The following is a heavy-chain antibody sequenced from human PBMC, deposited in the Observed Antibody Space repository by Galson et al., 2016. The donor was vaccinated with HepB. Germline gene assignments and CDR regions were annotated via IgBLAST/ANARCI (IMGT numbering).Heavy chain of an antibody. Sequence: SLRLSCAVSGFTFNSYWMAWVRQAPGKGLEWVANIKQDGSEKYYVDSVKGRFTISRDNAKNSLYLQMNSLRVEDTAVYYCACPTGGNWTDYWGQGTLVTVSS. CDR1: GFTFNSYW. J-gene: IGHJ4*02. D-gene: IGHD1-1*01. CDR2: IKQDGSEK. CDR3: ACPTGGNWTDY. V-gene: IGHV3-7*05.